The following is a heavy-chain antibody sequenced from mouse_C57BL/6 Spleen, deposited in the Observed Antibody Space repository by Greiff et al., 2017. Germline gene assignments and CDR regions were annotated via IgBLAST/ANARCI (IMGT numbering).Heavy chain of an antibody. CDR2: IYWDDDK. Sequence: QVTLKVSGPGILQSSQTLSLTCSFSGFSLSTSGMGVSWIRQPSGKGLEWLAHIYWDDDKRYNPSLKSRLTISKDTSRNQVFLKITSVDTADTATFYCARLDYDGQLLYAMDYWGQGTSVTVSS. J-gene: IGHJ4*01. V-gene: IGHV8-12*01. D-gene: IGHD2-4*01. CDR3: ARLDYDGQLLYAMDY. CDR1: GFSLSTSGMG.